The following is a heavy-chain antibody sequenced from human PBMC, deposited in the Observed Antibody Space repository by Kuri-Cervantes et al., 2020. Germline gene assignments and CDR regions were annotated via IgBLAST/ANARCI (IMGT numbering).Heavy chain of an antibody. J-gene: IGHJ4*02. D-gene: IGHD3-10*01. CDR3: ARGLTTVRFHY. Sequence: ASVKVSCKASGYPFTGYYMHWVRQAPGQGLEWMGWINPNSGGTNYAQKFQGRVTMTRDTSISTAYMELRSLRSDDTAVYYCARGLTTVRFHYWGQGTLVTVSS. V-gene: IGHV1-2*02. CDR2: INPNSGGT. CDR1: GYPFTGYY.